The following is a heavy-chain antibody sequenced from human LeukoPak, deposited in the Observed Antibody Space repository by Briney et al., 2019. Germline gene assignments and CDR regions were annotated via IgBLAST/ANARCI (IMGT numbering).Heavy chain of an antibody. CDR2: IFYSGST. CDR1: GGSMSSYY. J-gene: IGHJ4*02. D-gene: IGHD1-26*01. CDR3: ARQPYMLGAYYFDY. V-gene: IGHV4-59*08. Sequence: SETLSLTCTVSGGSMSSYYWSWIRQPPGKGLEWIGYIFYSGSTNYNPSLKSRVTLSVETSKNQFSLKLGSVTAADTAVYYCARQPYMLGAYYFDYWGQGTLVTVSS.